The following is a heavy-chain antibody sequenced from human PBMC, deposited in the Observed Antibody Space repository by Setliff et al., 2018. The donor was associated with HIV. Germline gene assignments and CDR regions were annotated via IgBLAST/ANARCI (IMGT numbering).Heavy chain of an antibody. J-gene: IGHJ4*01. CDR1: GYSINDGYH. V-gene: IGHV4-38-2*02. CDR2: IYNSGRA. CDR3: VRDRALRFSQSPSLHYFDV. Sequence: PSETLSLTCLVFGYSINDGYHWGWIRQSPRKGLEWIGSIYNSGRASYNPSRRSRASLSIDTSKNRFSLRLNPATAADTAVYYCVRDRALRFSQSPSLHYFDVWGQGILVTVSS.